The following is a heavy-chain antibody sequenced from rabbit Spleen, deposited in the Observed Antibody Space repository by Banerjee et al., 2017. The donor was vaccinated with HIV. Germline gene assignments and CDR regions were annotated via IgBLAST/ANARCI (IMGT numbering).Heavy chain of an antibody. V-gene: IGHV1S40*01. CDR2: IYAGSSGTT. J-gene: IGHJ5*01. CDR3: ARDLYGGSSYPEWLEL. CDR1: GFSFSSTYW. Sequence: QSLEESGGDLVKPEGSLTLTCTASGFSFSSTYWMRWVRQAPGKGLEWIAYIYAGSSGTTYYASWAKGRFTISKTSSTTLTLQMTSLTAADTATYFCARDLYGGSSYPEWLELWGPGTLVTVS. D-gene: IGHD8-1*01.